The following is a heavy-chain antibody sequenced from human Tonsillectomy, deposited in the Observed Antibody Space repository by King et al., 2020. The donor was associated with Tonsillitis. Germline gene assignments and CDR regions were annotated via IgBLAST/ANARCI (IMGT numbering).Heavy chain of an antibody. CDR3: ARRLGKLRFLEWLDDAFDI. Sequence: DVQLVESGAEVKKPGESLKISCRGSGYSFFNYWIAWVRQMPGKGLEWMGIIYPDDSDTRYSPSFQGQVTISADKSIRTAYLQWSSLKASDAAMYYCARRLGKLRFLEWLDDAFDIWGQGTMVTVSS. CDR2: IYPDDSDT. CDR1: GYSFFNYW. J-gene: IGHJ3*02. D-gene: IGHD3-3*01. V-gene: IGHV5-51*06.